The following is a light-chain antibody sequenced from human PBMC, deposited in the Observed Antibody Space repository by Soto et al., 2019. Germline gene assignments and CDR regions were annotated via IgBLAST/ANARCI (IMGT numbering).Light chain of an antibody. CDR2: AAS. J-gene: IGKJ4*01. V-gene: IGKV1-39*01. CDR3: QQSYSTPV. Sequence: DIQTTQSPSSLSASVGDRVTITCRASQSISSYLNWYQQKPGKAPKLLIYAASSLQSGVPSRFSGSGSGTDFTLTISXLQPEDFATYYCQQSYSTPVFGGGTKVDIK. CDR1: QSISSY.